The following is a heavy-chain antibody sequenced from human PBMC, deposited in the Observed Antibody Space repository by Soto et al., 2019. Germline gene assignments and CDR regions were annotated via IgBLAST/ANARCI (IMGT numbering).Heavy chain of an antibody. Sequence: EVQLVESGGGLVQPGGSRKLSCAASGFPSSSYDSHWVRQATGKGLEWVSTIGTAGDTYYPGSVKGRFTISRENAKNSLYLQMNSLRAGDTAVYYCARGVTMVRGVILDYFDYWGQGNLVIVSS. CDR2: IGTAGDT. CDR1: GFPSSSYD. V-gene: IGHV3-13*04. CDR3: ARGVTMVRGVILDYFDY. J-gene: IGHJ4*02. D-gene: IGHD3-10*01.